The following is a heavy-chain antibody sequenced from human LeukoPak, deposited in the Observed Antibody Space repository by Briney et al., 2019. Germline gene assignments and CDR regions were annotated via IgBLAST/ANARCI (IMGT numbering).Heavy chain of an antibody. Sequence: GGSLRLSCAASGFTFSSYAMSWVRQAPGKGLEWVSAISGSGGSTYYADSVKGRFTISRDNSKNTLYLQMNSLRAEDTAVCYCAKDHDFWSGYYIFDYWGQGTLVTVSS. CDR1: GFTFSSYA. V-gene: IGHV3-23*01. J-gene: IGHJ4*02. CDR3: AKDHDFWSGYYIFDY. CDR2: ISGSGGST. D-gene: IGHD3-3*01.